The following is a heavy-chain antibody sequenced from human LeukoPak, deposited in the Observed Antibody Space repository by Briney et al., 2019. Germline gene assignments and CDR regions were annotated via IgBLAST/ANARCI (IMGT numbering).Heavy chain of an antibody. CDR3: AKAKNDYGDYYYMDV. J-gene: IGHJ6*03. CDR1: GFTFSSYG. V-gene: IGHV3-30*02. CDR2: IRYDGSNK. Sequence: GGTLRLSCAASGFTFSSYGMHWVRQAPGKGLEWVAFIRYDGSNKYCADSVKGRFTISRDNSKNTLYLQMNSLRAEDTAVYFCAKAKNDYGDYYYMDVWGKGTTVTVSS. D-gene: IGHD4-17*01.